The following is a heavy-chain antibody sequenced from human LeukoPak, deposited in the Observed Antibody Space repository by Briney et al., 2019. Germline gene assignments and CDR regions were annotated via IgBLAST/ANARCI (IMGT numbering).Heavy chain of an antibody. J-gene: IGHJ4*02. CDR2: MYYSGNT. D-gene: IGHD6-25*01. Sequence: PSETLSLTCTVSGGSISGYYWSWIRQPPGKGLEWIASMYYSGNTKYNPSLKSRITISVDTSKNQFSLKLSSVTAADTAVYYCAREGGFYRPLDYSGQGTLVTVSS. CDR1: GGSISGYY. CDR3: AREGGFYRPLDY. V-gene: IGHV4-59*12.